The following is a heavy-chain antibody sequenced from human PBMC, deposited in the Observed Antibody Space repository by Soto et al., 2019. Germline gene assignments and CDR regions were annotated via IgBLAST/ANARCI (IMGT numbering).Heavy chain of an antibody. CDR1: GVSITSFY. J-gene: IGHJ3*02. CDR2: IFFTGKT. Sequence: QVQLQESGPGLMKPSETLSLTCSVSGVSITSFYWSWIRQSPGKGLEWIGYIFFTGKTNYNPSLKSRVTISVDTSKNQLSLKLSSVTAADSAIYYCAKVKDGGASFDIWGQGKEVTVSS. CDR3: AKVKDGGASFDI. V-gene: IGHV4-59*01.